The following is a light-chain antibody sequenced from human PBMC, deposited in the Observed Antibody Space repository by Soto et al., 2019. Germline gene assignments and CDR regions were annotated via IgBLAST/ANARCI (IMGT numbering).Light chain of an antibody. Sequence: SYELTQPPSVSVSPGQTASITCSGDKLGTKYACWYQQKPGQSPVLVIYQDTKRPSGIPERFAGSNSGGTATLTISGTQTMDEADYYCQAWDRSTVVFGGGTKLTVL. J-gene: IGLJ2*01. V-gene: IGLV3-1*01. CDR3: QAWDRSTVV. CDR1: KLGTKY. CDR2: QDT.